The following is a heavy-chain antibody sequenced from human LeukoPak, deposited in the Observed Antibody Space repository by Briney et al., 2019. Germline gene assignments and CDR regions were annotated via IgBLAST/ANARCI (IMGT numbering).Heavy chain of an antibody. D-gene: IGHD5-12*01. Sequence: SETLSLTSTVSGGSISTYYWSWIRQSPGKGLEWIGYIYYSGSTNYNPSLKSRVTISVDTSKNQFSLKLSSVTAADTAVYYCARGGRGYSGYDHDYWGQGTLVTVSS. CDR2: IYYSGST. J-gene: IGHJ4*02. CDR3: ARGGRGYSGYDHDY. CDR1: GGSISTYY. V-gene: IGHV4-59*01.